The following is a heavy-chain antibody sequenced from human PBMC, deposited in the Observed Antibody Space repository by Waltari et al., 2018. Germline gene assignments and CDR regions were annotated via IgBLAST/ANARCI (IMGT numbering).Heavy chain of an antibody. Sequence: EVQLVESGGGLIQPGGSLRLSCAASGFTVSSNYMSWVRQAPGKGLEWFSVINSGGDTHYADSVKGRFTISRDNSKNTVYLQMNTLRAEDTALYYCARDVTGYYYFDLWGRGTLVTVSS. CDR1: GFTVSSNY. J-gene: IGHJ2*01. CDR2: INSGGDT. CDR3: ARDVTGYYYFDL. V-gene: IGHV3-53*01.